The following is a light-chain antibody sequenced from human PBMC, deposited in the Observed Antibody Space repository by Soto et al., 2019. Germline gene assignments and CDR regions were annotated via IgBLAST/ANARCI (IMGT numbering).Light chain of an antibody. CDR2: DTS. CDR3: EQYTNWPIT. CDR1: QSVGSY. J-gene: IGKJ5*01. V-gene: IGKV3-11*01. Sequence: EIVLTQSPATLSLSPGERATLSCRASQSVGSYLAWFQQTPGQAPRLLIYDTSNRATGIPARFSGSGSGTEFTLTISSLQSEDFAVYYCEQYTNWPITFGQGTRLEIK.